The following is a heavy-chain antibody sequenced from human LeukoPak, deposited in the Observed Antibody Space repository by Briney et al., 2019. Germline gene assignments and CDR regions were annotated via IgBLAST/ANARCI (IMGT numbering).Heavy chain of an antibody. CDR2: IYPGDSDT. CDR1: GYNFTTYW. CDR3: ARRDIAVAGTFDY. Sequence: GESLQISCKGSGYNFTTYWIGWVRQMPGKGLEWMGIIYPGDSDTRYSPSFQGQVTISADKSISTAYLQWSSLKASDTAMYYCARRDIAVAGTFDYWGQGTLVTVSS. V-gene: IGHV5-51*01. J-gene: IGHJ4*02. D-gene: IGHD6-19*01.